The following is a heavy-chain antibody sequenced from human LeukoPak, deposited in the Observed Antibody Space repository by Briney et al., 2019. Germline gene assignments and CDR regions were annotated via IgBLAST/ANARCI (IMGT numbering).Heavy chain of an antibody. D-gene: IGHD3-10*01. J-gene: IGHJ5*02. Sequence: ASVKVSCKASGYTFTSYGISWVRQAPGQGLEWMGWISACNGNTNYAQKLQGRVTMTTDTSTSTAYMELRSLRSDDTAVYYCARVPMVRGVIRDNWFDPWGQGTLVTVSS. CDR2: ISACNGNT. V-gene: IGHV1-18*04. CDR3: ARVPMVRGVIRDNWFDP. CDR1: GYTFTSYG.